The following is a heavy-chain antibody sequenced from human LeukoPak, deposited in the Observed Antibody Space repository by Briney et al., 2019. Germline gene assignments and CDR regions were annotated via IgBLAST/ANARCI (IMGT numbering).Heavy chain of an antibody. V-gene: IGHV3-23*01. CDR3: AKDADCSGSGCYAHFDN. J-gene: IGHJ4*02. CDR1: GFTFSSYA. D-gene: IGHD3-22*01. CDR2: ISGSGGST. Sequence: GGSLRLSCAASGFTFSSYAMSWVRQAPGKGLEWVSAISGSGGSTYYADSVKGRFTISRDNSKNTLYLQMNSLRAEDTAVYYCAKDADCSGSGCYAHFDNWGKGTLVTVSS.